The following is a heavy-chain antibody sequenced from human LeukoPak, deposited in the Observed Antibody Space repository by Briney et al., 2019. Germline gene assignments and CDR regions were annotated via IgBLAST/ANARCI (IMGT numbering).Heavy chain of an antibody. V-gene: IGHV3-33*08. J-gene: IGHJ4*02. CDR1: RFTFSYFA. CDR3: AREKSTVRKTASFDY. Sequence: RGSLRLSCAASRFTFSYFAMHWVRQAPGKGLEWVAVIWYDGSNKYYADSVKGRFTISRDNSKNTLYLQMNSLRAEDTAVYYCAREKSTVRKTASFDYWGQGTLVTVSS. D-gene: IGHD4-17*01. CDR2: IWYDGSNK.